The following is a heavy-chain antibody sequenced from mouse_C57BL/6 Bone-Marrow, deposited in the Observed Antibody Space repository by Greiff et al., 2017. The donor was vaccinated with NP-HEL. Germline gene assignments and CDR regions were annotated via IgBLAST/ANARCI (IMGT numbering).Heavy chain of an antibody. CDR1: GYTFTSYW. CDR3: AKDGSGWYFDV. CDR2: IDPYDSYT. J-gene: IGHJ1*03. D-gene: IGHD1-1*01. V-gene: IGHV1-69*01. Sequence: QVQLQQPGAELVMPGASVKLSCKASGYTFTSYWMHWVKQRPGQGLEWIGEIDPYDSYTNYNQQFKGKSTLTVDKSSSTAYMQLSSLTSEDSSVYDSAKDGSGWYFDVWGTGTTVTVSS.